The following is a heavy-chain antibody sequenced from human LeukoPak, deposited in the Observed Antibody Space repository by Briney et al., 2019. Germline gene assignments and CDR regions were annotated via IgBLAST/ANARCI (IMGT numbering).Heavy chain of an antibody. CDR1: GGSFSGYY. D-gene: IGHD2-2*02. CDR3: ARVRYCSSTSCYIHFDY. V-gene: IGHV4-34*01. CDR2: INHSGST. Sequence: PSETLSLTCAVYGGSFSGYYWSWIRQPPGKGLEWIGEINHSGSTNYNPSLKSRVTTSVDTSKNQFSLKLSSVTAADTAVYYCARVRYCSSTSCYIHFDYWGQGTLVTVSS. J-gene: IGHJ4*02.